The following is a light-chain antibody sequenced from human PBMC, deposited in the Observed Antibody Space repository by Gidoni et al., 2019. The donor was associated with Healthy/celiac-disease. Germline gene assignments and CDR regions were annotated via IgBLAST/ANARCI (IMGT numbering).Light chain of an antibody. CDR2: GAS. V-gene: IGKV3-20*01. CDR1: QSVSTSY. CDR3: QQCET. J-gene: IGKJ3*01. Sequence: IVSTQSPGTLSLSPGERATLSCRASQSVSTSYLACYQQKPGQAPRLLIYGASSGATGIPDRFSGSGFGTDFTLTISRLEPEYFAVYYCQQCETFGPGTKVEIK.